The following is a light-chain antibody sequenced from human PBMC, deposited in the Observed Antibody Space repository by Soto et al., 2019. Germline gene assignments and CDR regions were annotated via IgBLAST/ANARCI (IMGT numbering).Light chain of an antibody. V-gene: IGKV3-11*01. CDR1: QSVSSY. J-gene: IGKJ1*01. CDR3: QQRSKFLWT. Sequence: EIVLTQSPATLSLSPGERATLSCRASQSVSSYLAWYQQKPGQAPRLLMYDTSNRAPGIPARFSGSGSGTDFTLTISSLEPEDFALYFWQQRSKFLWTFGQGTKVDI. CDR2: DTS.